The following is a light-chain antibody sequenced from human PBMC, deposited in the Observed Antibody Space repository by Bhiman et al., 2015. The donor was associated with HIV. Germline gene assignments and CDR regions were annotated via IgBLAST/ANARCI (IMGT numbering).Light chain of an antibody. CDR1: KLGDKY. V-gene: IGLV3-1*01. CDR2: QDS. CDR3: QAWDSSKV. Sequence: SYELTQPPSVSVSPGQTATITCSGDKLGDKYVCWYQQKPGQSPVVVIYQDSTRPSGIPERFSGSNSGNTATLTISGTQAMDEADYYCQAWDSSKVFGGGTKLTVL. J-gene: IGLJ2*01.